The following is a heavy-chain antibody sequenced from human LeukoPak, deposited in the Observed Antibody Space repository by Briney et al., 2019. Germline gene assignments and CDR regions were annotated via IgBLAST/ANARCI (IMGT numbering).Heavy chain of an antibody. Sequence: GGSLRLSCAASGFTFDDYAMHWVRQAPGKGLEWVSLISWDGGSTYYADSVKGRFTISRDNSKNSLYLQMNSLRAEDTALYYCAKTSTMISSWGAFDIWGQGTMVTVSS. D-gene: IGHD3-22*01. CDR3: AKTSTMISSWGAFDI. CDR2: ISWDGGST. CDR1: GFTFDDYA. J-gene: IGHJ3*02. V-gene: IGHV3-43D*03.